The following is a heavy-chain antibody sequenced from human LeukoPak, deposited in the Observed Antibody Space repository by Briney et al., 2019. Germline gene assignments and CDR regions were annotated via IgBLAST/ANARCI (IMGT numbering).Heavy chain of an antibody. CDR3: ARDREMGAVADYFDY. J-gene: IGHJ4*02. CDR2: ISSSSSYI. CDR1: GFTSSSYS. V-gene: IGHV3-21*01. D-gene: IGHD6-19*01. Sequence: PGGSLRLSCAASGFTSSSYSMNWVRQAPGKGMEWVSSISSSSSYIYYADSVKGRFTISRDNAKNSLYLQMNSLRAEDTAVYYCARDREMGAVADYFDYWGQGTLVTVSS.